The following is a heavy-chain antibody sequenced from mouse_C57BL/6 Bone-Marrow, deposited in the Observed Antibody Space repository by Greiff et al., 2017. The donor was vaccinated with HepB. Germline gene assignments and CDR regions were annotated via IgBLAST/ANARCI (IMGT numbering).Heavy chain of an antibody. CDR1: EYEFPSHD. V-gene: IGHV5-2*01. Sequence: EVQRVESGGGLVQPGESLKLSCESNEYEFPSHDMSWVRKTPGKRLELVAAINSDGGSTYYPDTMERRFIISRDNTKKTRYLQMSSLRSEDTALYYCARGMVTRGVDYWGQGTTLTVSS. CDR3: ARGMVTRGVDY. CDR2: INSDGGST. J-gene: IGHJ2*01. D-gene: IGHD2-2*01.